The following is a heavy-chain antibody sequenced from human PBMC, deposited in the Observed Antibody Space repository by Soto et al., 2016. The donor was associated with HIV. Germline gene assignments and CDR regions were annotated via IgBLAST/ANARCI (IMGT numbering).Heavy chain of an antibody. CDR1: GYTFNTYG. CDR2: ISVYNGNR. J-gene: IGHJ3*01. CDR3: ARGAAGGSGAGNAFDV. D-gene: IGHD3-10*01. Sequence: QVHLVQSGPEVRQPGASVKVSCKASGYTFNTYGINWVRQAPGQGLEWMGWISVYNGNRDYAQKFQGRVTMTTDTSTTTGHMELRSLRSDDTAIYYCARGAAGGSGAGNAFDVWGQGTLVTVSS. V-gene: IGHV1-18*01.